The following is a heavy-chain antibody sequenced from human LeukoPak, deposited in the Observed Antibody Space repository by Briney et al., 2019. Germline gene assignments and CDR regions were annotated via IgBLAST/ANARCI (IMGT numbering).Heavy chain of an antibody. CDR3: ARSDVGRFGDGGFDI. CDR1: GFTVSSNY. V-gene: IGHV3-66*01. J-gene: IGHJ3*02. D-gene: IGHD3-10*01. CDR2: IYSCGST. Sequence: GGSLRLSCAASGFTVSSNYMIWVHQAPGKGLEWVSIIYSCGSTYYADSVKGRFTISRDNSKNTLYLQMNGLRAEDTAVFYCARSDVGRFGDGGFDIWGQGTMVTAPS.